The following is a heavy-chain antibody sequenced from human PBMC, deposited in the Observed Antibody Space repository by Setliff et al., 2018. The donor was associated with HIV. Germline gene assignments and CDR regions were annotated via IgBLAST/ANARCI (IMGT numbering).Heavy chain of an antibody. V-gene: IGHV3-30*03. Sequence: GGSLRLSCAASGFAFSGLGIHWVRQAPGKGLEWVALISYDGSNKYYTGSVRGRFTISRDNSKNTLDLQMNSLRTEDTAVYYCTRSYYYDSSRYYPHDYWGQGTLVTVSS. CDR2: ISYDGSNK. CDR1: GFAFSGLG. CDR3: TRSYYYDSSRYYPHDY. J-gene: IGHJ4*02. D-gene: IGHD3-22*01.